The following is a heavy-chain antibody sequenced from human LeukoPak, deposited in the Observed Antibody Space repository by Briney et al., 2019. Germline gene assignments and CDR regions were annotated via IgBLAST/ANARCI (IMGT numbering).Heavy chain of an antibody. V-gene: IGHV3-7*03. J-gene: IGHJ4*02. D-gene: IGHD5-24*01. Sequence: PGGSLRLSRAASGFTFSSYWMSWVRQAPGRGLEWVANIKQDGSEKYYVDSVKGRFTISRDNAKNSLFLQMDSLRAEDTAVYYCASGRQMGYWGQGALVTVSS. CDR3: ASGRQMGY. CDR1: GFTFSSYW. CDR2: IKQDGSEK.